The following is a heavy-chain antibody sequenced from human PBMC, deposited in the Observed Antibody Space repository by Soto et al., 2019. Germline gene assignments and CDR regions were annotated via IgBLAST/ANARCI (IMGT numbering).Heavy chain of an antibody. CDR1: GFTFGDYA. D-gene: IGHD2-2*01. V-gene: IGHV3-49*03. CDR2: IRSKAYGGTT. J-gene: IGHJ4*02. CDR3: TRDHPTSGYCISTSCYPFDY. Sequence: GGSLRLSCTASGFTFGDYAMSWFRQAPGKGLEWVGFIRSKAYGGTTEYAASVKGRFTISRDDSKSIAYLQMNSLKTEDTAVYYCTRDHPTSGYCISTSCYPFDYWGQGTLVTSPQ.